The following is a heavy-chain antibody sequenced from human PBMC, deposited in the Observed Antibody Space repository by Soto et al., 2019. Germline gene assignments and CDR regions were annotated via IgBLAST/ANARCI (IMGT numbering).Heavy chain of an antibody. J-gene: IGHJ4*02. CDR2: ISGSGGST. CDR1: GFTFSSYA. D-gene: IGHD7-27*01. V-gene: IGHV3-23*01. CDR3: AKGGAYSTTWGDY. Sequence: EVQLLESGGGLVQPGGSLRLSCAASGFTFSSYAMSWVRQAPGKGLEWVSAISGSGGSTYYADSVKGRFTISRDNSKNTLYLQMHSLRVEDTAVYYCAKGGAYSTTWGDYWGQGTLVTVSS.